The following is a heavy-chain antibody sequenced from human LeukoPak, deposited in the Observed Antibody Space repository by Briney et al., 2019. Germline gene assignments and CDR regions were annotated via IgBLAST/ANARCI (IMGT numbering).Heavy chain of an antibody. Sequence: SETLSLTCTVSGGSISSYYWSWIRQPPGKGLEWMGYIYYSGSTIYNPSLKSRVTISVDTSKNQFSLKLSSVTAADTAVYYCARVSLGGTYSLFDPWGQGTLVTVSP. D-gene: IGHD3-16*01. CDR1: GGSISSYY. CDR3: ARVSLGGTYSLFDP. J-gene: IGHJ5*02. V-gene: IGHV4-59*01. CDR2: IYYSGST.